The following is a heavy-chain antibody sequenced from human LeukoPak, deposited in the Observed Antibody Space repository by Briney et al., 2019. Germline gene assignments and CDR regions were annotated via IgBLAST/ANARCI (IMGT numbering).Heavy chain of an antibody. D-gene: IGHD3-22*01. V-gene: IGHV4-34*01. CDR2: INHSGST. J-gene: IGHJ4*02. CDR3: ARGLNYYDSSGYYGDY. CDR1: GGSFSGYY. Sequence: PSETLSLTCAVYGGSFSGYYWSWIRQPPGKGLEWIGEINHSGSTNYNPSLKSRVTISVDTSKNQFSPKLSSVTAADTAVYYCARGLNYYDSSGYYGDYWGQGTLVTVSS.